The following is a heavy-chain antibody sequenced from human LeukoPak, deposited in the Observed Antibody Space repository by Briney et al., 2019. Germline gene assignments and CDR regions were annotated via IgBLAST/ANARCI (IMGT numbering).Heavy chain of an antibody. J-gene: IGHJ5*01. CDR3: ARETSSGYYLNWFDS. Sequence: GASVKVSCKASGYTFTGYYIHWVRRAPGQGLNWMGGINPTIITTNFAQKFQGRVPITTDKSTTTAYMELSSLSSAAPAIYYCARETSSGYYLNWFDSWGQGTLVTVS. CDR2: INPTIITT. V-gene: IGHV1-2*02. CDR1: GYTFTGYY. D-gene: IGHD3-22*01.